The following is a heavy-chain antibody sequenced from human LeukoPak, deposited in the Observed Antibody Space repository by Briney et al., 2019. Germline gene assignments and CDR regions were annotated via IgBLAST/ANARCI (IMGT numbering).Heavy chain of an antibody. CDR3: AREITTVTTDLFDY. CDR1: GGSISSGDYY. Sequence: SQTLSLTCTVSGGSISSGDYYWSWIRQPPGKGLEWIGYIYYSGSTYYNPSLKSRATISVDTSKNQFSLKLSSVTAADTAVYYCAREITTVTTDLFDYWGQGTLVTVSS. V-gene: IGHV4-30-4*01. J-gene: IGHJ4*02. D-gene: IGHD4-17*01. CDR2: IYYSGST.